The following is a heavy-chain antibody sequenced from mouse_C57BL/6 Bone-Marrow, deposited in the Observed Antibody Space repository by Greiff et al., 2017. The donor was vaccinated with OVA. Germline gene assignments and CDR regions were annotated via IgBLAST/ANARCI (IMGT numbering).Heavy chain of an antibody. J-gene: IGHJ1*03. CDR3: VRLNYSNYGGYFAV. D-gene: IGHD2-5*01. Sequence: EVQLQQSGPELVKPGASVKIPCKASGYTFTDYNMDWVKQSHGKSLEWIGDINPNNGGTIYNQKFKGKATLTVDKSSSTAYMELRSLTSEDTAVYYCVRLNYSNYGGYFAVWGTGTTVTVSS. CDR2: INPNNGGT. V-gene: IGHV1-18*01. CDR1: GYTFTDYN.